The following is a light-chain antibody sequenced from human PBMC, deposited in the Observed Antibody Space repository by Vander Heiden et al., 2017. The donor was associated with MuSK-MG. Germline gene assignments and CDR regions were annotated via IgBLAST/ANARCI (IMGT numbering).Light chain of an antibody. CDR3: MQVLQAPT. CDR2: LGS. Sequence: DIVMTQSPLSLAVTPGEPASISCRSSQSLLHSNEYNYLDWYLQKPGQSPQLLIYLGSHRASGVPDRFSGSGSGTDFTLKISRVEADDVGVYYFMQVLQAPTFGQGTKLEIK. CDR1: QSLLHSNEYNY. V-gene: IGKV2-28*01. J-gene: IGKJ2*01.